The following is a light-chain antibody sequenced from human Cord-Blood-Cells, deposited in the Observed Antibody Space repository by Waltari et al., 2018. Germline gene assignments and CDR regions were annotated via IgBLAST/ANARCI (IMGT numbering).Light chain of an antibody. J-gene: IGKJ2*01. CDR2: EAS. CDR3: QQYNSYSPYT. CDR1: QRISSW. Sequence: DIQMTQSPSTLSASVGDRVTITCRASQRISSWLAWYQQKPGKAPKLLICEASSLESGVPSRFIGSGSRTEFTLTISSLQPDDLATYYCQQYNSYSPYTFGQGTKLEIK. V-gene: IGKV1-5*01.